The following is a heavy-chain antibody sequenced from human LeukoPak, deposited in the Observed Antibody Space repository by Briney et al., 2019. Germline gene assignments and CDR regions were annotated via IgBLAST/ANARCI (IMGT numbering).Heavy chain of an antibody. CDR1: GYTFTSYG. D-gene: IGHD3-9*01. Sequence: GASVKVSCKASGYTFTSYGISWVRQAPGQGLEWMGWISAYNGNTNYAQKLQGRVTMTTDTSTSTAYMELRSLRSDDTAVYYCARGEDLTGSYYYYYMDVWGKGTTVTISS. V-gene: IGHV1-18*01. J-gene: IGHJ6*03. CDR3: ARGEDLTGSYYYYYMDV. CDR2: ISAYNGNT.